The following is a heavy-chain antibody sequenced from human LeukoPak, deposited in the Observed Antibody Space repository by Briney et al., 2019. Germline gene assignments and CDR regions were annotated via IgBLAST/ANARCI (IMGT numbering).Heavy chain of an antibody. D-gene: IGHD3-22*01. V-gene: IGHV3-23*01. CDR3: AKVPYYYDSSGYHYYFDY. CDR1: GFTFSNYA. J-gene: IGHJ4*02. CDR2: ISGSASST. Sequence: GGSLRLSCAASGFTFSNYAMSWVRQAPGKGLEWVSAISGSASSTYHADSVKGRFTISRDNSKNTLYLQMNSLRAEDTAVYYCAKVPYYYDSSGYHYYFDYWGQGTLVTVSS.